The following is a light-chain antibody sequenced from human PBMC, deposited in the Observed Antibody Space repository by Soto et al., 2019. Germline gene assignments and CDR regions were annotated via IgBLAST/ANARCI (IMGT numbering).Light chain of an antibody. CDR2: DAS. CDR3: QQRSAGVT. J-gene: IGKJ5*01. V-gene: IGKV3-11*01. Sequence: EIVLTQSPATLSLSPGERATLSCRASQSISNYLAWYQHKPGQAPRLLIYDASNRATANPPRFSGSGSGTDFTLTISSLEPEDFAVYYCQQRSAGVTFGQGTRLDI. CDR1: QSISNY.